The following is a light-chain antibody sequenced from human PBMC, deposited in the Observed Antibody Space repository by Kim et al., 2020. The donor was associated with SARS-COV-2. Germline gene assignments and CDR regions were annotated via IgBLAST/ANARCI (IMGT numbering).Light chain of an antibody. CDR2: KAS. V-gene: IGKV1-5*03. CDR1: QTISSW. J-gene: IGKJ1*01. CDR3: QQYNIYST. Sequence: DIQMTQSPSTLSASVGDRVTITCRASQTISSWLAWYQQKPGKAPKLLIYKASSLERGVPSRFSGGGSGTEFTLTISSLQPDDFATYYCQQYNIYSTFGQGTKVDIK.